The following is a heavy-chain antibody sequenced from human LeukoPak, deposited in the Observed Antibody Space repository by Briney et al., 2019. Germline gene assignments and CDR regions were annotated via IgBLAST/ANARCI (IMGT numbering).Heavy chain of an antibody. CDR1: GGTFSSYA. CDR3: AKGDYGDLDAFDI. V-gene: IGHV3-23*01. Sequence: SCKASGGTFSSYAISWVRPAPGKGLEWVSAISGSGGSTYYADSVKGRFTISRDNSKNTLYLQMNSLRAEDTAVYYCAKGDYGDLDAFDIWGQGTMVTVSS. J-gene: IGHJ3*02. D-gene: IGHD4-17*01. CDR2: ISGSGGST.